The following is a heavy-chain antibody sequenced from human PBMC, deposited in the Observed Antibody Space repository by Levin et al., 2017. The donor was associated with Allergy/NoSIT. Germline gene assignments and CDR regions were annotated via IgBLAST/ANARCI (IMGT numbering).Heavy chain of an antibody. CDR3: ARVRTGPFDY. J-gene: IGHJ4*02. CDR2: ISSSSSTI. D-gene: IGHD3/OR15-3a*01. Sequence: GGSLRLSCAASGFTFSSYSMNWVRQAPGKGLEWVSYISSSSSTIYYADSVKGRFTISRDNAKNSLYLQMNSLRAEDTAVYYCARVRTGPFDYWGKGTLVTVSS. CDR1: GFTFSSYS. V-gene: IGHV3-48*01.